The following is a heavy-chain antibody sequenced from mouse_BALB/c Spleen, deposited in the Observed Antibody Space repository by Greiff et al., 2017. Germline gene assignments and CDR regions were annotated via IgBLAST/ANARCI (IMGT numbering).Heavy chain of an antibody. Sequence: VQLQQSGAELVKPGASVKLSCTASGFNIKDTYMHWVKQRPEQGLEWIGRIDPANGNTKYDPKFQGKATITADTSSNPAYLQLSSLTSEDTDVYYCARDYCGFAYWGQGTLVTVSA. J-gene: IGHJ3*01. D-gene: IGHD1-1*01. CDR1: GFNIKDTY. CDR2: IDPANGNT. V-gene: IGHV14-3*02. CDR3: ARDYCGFAY.